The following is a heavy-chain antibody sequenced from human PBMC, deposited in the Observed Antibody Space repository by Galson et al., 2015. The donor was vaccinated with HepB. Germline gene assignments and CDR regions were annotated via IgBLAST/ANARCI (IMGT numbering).Heavy chain of an antibody. Sequence: SLRLSCAASGFTFSSYGMHWVRQAPGKGLVWVAVIWYDGSNKYYADSVKGRFTISRDNSKNTLYLQMNSLRAEDTAVYYCATELITIFDYWGQGTLVTVSS. J-gene: IGHJ4*02. CDR3: ATELITIFDY. D-gene: IGHD2-21*01. CDR2: IWYDGSNK. V-gene: IGHV3-33*01. CDR1: GFTFSSYG.